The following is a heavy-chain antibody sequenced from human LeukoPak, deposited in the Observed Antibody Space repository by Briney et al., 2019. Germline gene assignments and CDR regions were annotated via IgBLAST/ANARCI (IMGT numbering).Heavy chain of an antibody. CDR3: ARVGYYYDSSGYSDDAFDI. J-gene: IGHJ3*02. V-gene: IGHV3-7*01. D-gene: IGHD3-22*01. Sequence: GGSLRLSCAASGLTLSSYWMSWVRLFPGMGLEWVANINPDGREQNYVDSVKGRFTISRDNAKNSLYLQMDSLRAEDTAVYYCARVGYYYDSSGYSDDAFDIWGQGTMVTVSS. CDR1: GLTLSSYW. CDR2: INPDGREQ.